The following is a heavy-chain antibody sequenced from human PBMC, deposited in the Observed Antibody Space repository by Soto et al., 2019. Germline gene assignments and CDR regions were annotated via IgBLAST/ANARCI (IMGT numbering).Heavy chain of an antibody. J-gene: IGHJ5*01. CDR1: GGSIISINC. V-gene: IGHV4-4*02. CDR2: VYHSGSA. Sequence: SETLSLPCAVSGGSIISINCWSWVRQSPGMGLEWIGEVYHSGSAAYNPSLKSRLTISVDKSKNQFSLKLTSVTAADTGVYYCVRIYSKGGVGSWFDSW. CDR3: VRIYSKGGVGSWFDS. D-gene: IGHD4-4*01.